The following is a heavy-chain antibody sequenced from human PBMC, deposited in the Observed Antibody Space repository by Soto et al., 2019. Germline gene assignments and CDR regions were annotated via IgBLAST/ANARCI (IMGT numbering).Heavy chain of an antibody. CDR3: AKDSVLDDSSGPLDTAPSY. D-gene: IGHD3-22*01. CDR1: GFTFSSYG. Sequence: GGSLRLSCAASGFTFSSYGMHWVRKAPGKGLEWVAVISYDGSNKYYADSVKGRFTISRDNSKNTLYLQMNSLRAEDTAVYYCAKDSVLDDSSGPLDTAPSYWGQGTLVTVSS. J-gene: IGHJ4*02. CDR2: ISYDGSNK. V-gene: IGHV3-30*18.